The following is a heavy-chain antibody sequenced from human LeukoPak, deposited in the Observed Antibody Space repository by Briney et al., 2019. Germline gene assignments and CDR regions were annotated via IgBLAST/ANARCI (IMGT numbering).Heavy chain of an antibody. CDR2: INPSGGST. CDR3: ARDSYDSSGYYGTNDY. CDR1: AYTFTSYY. D-gene: IGHD3-22*01. J-gene: IGHJ4*02. Sequence: ASVKDSCKASAYTFTSYYMHCVRQAPGQGLEWMGIINPSGGSTSYAQKFQGRVTMTRDTSTSTVYMELSSLRSEDTAVYYCARDSYDSSGYYGTNDYWGQGTLVTVSS. V-gene: IGHV1-46*01.